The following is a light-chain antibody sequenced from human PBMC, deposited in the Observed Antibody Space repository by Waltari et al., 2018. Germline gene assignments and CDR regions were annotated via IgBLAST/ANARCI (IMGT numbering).Light chain of an antibody. J-gene: IGLJ3*02. CDR1: TSDVGNNNL. Sequence: QSALTQPAPVSGSPGQSITISCTGTTSDVGNNNLVSWYQQVPGRAPKLLIYENSQRPSDISPRFSGSKSGNTASLTISGLQAEDEADYYCCSFASSRTWVFGGGTKLTVL. CDR3: CSFASSRTWV. V-gene: IGLV2-23*01. CDR2: ENS.